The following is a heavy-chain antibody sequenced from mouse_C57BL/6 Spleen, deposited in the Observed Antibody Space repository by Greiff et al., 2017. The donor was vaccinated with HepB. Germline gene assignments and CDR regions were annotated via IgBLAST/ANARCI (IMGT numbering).Heavy chain of an antibody. J-gene: IGHJ2*01. CDR2: IRNKANGYTT. Sequence: EVQRVESGGGLVQPGGSLSLSCAASGFTFTDYYMSWVRQPPGKALEWLGFIRNKANGYTTEYSASVKGRFTISRDNSQSILYLQMNALRAEDSATYYCARSPPYSNFDYWGQGTTLTVSS. V-gene: IGHV7-3*01. CDR3: ARSPPYSNFDY. D-gene: IGHD2-5*01. CDR1: GFTFTDYY.